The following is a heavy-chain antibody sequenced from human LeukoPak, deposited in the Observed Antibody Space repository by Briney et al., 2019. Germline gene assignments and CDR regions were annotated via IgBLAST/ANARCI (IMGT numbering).Heavy chain of an antibody. D-gene: IGHD3-22*01. V-gene: IGHV4-34*01. J-gene: IGHJ4*02. Sequence: PSETLSLTCAVYGGSFSGYYWSWIRQPPGKGLEWIGEINHSGSTNYNPSLKSRVTISVDTSKNQFSLKLSSVTAADTAVYYCARAPYDSSGYPNDWGQGTLVTVSS. CDR2: INHSGST. CDR1: GGSFSGYY. CDR3: ARAPYDSSGYPND.